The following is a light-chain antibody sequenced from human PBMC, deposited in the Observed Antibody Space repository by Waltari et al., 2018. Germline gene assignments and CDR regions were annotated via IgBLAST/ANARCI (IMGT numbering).Light chain of an antibody. CDR3: QQYDNLPFT. Sequence: TCQASQGISNDLNWYHQKPGTAPKLLIYEASNLETGVPSRVSGGGSGTDFTFTITSLQHEDIATYYCQQYDNLPFTFGPGTKVDFK. CDR1: QGISND. V-gene: IGKV1-33*01. J-gene: IGKJ3*01. CDR2: EAS.